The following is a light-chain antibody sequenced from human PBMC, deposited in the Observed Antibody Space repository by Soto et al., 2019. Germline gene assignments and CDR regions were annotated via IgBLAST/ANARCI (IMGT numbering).Light chain of an antibody. CDR3: GTWDNSLSGGV. CDR2: EDD. Sequence: QSALTQPPSVSAAPGQRITISCSGSSSNIGSHSVSWYQQFPGTAPKFLIYEDDKRPSGIPDRFSVSKSGASATLGITGLQTGDEADYYCGTWDNSLSGGVFGGGTKVTVL. J-gene: IGLJ3*02. CDR1: SSNIGSHS. V-gene: IGLV1-51*02.